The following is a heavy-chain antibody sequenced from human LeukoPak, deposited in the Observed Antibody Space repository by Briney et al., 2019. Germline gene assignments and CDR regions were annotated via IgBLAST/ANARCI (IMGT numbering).Heavy chain of an antibody. V-gene: IGHV1-69*04. CDR3: ASTLETSGWYYYYYGMDV. D-gene: IGHD6-19*01. Sequence: ASVKVSCKASVGTFSSYAISWVRQAPGQGLEWIGRIIPILGIANYAQKFQGRVTITADKSTSTAYMELSSLRSEDTAVYYCASTLETSGWYYYYYGMDVWGQGTTVTVSS. CDR1: VGTFSSYA. CDR2: IIPILGIA. J-gene: IGHJ6*02.